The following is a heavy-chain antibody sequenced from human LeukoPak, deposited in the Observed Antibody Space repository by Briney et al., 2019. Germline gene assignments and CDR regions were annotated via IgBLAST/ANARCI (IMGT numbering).Heavy chain of an antibody. V-gene: IGHV3-7*01. J-gene: IGHJ6*02. D-gene: IGHD6-13*01. Sequence: GGSLRLSCAASGFTFSRYWMCWVRQAPGKGLEWVANIKQDGSEKYYVDSVKGRLTISRDNAKNSLFLHMNSPRAEDTAVYYCASGLYSGSWNYYSGMDVWGQGTTVTVSS. CDR2: IKQDGSEK. CDR1: GFTFSRYW. CDR3: ASGLYSGSWNYYSGMDV.